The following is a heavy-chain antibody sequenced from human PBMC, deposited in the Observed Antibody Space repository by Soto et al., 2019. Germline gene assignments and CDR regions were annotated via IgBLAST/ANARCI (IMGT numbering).Heavy chain of an antibody. Sequence: QVQLQESGPGLVKPSETLSLTCTVSGGTISSWYWSWIRQPQGKGLEWIGYIYYSGSTNCNPSLKSRATISEDTSKNQFSLELSSVTAADTAVYYCARRYGSAIDYWGQGTLVTVSS. D-gene: IGHD1-26*01. V-gene: IGHV4-59*08. CDR3: ARRYGSAIDY. J-gene: IGHJ4*02. CDR2: IYYSGST. CDR1: GGTISSWY.